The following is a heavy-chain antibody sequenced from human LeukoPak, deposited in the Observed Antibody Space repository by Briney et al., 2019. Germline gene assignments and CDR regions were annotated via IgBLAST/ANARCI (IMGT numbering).Heavy chain of an antibody. CDR1: GFTFSSSW. D-gene: IGHD1-26*01. CDR3: ARETPSGSGRGFDI. V-gene: IGHV3-74*01. J-gene: IGHJ3*02. CDR2: INSDGSST. Sequence: PGGSLRLSCAASGFTFSSSWMHWVRQAPGKGLVWVSRINSDGSSTNSADSVKGRFTISRDNAKNTLYLQMNSLRAEDTAVYYCARETPSGSGRGFDIWGQGTMVTVSS.